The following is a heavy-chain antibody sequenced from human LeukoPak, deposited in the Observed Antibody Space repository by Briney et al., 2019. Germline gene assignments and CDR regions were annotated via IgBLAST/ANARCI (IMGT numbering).Heavy chain of an antibody. CDR3: AKDQLGGSGGWYNAFDL. CDR1: GFTFSSFA. CDR2: ISDSGTST. Sequence: GGSLRLSCAASGFTFSSFAMSWVRQAPGKGLEWVPVISDSGTSTYYADSVKGRFTISKDRPKNTLYLQMNSLRAEDTAIYYCAKDQLGGSGGWYNAFDLWGQGTMVSVSS. V-gene: IGHV3-23*01. D-gene: IGHD6-19*01. J-gene: IGHJ3*01.